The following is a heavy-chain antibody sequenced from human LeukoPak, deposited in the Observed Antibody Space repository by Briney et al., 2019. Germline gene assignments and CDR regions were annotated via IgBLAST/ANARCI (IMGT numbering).Heavy chain of an antibody. J-gene: IGHJ3*02. Sequence: GGSLRLSCAASGFTFSSYSMSWVRQAPGKGLEWVSSISSSSSYIYYADSVKGRFTISRDNAKNSLYLQMNSLRAEDTAVYYCARDSSQQLVPDAFDIWGQGTMVTVSS. CDR2: ISSSSSYI. CDR3: ARDSSQQLVPDAFDI. D-gene: IGHD6-13*01. CDR1: GFTFSSYS. V-gene: IGHV3-21*01.